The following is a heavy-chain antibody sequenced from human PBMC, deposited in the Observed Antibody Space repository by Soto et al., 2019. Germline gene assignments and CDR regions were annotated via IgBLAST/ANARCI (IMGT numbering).Heavy chain of an antibody. CDR3: ARNEYSTTFYYYGMDV. CDR2: IITIFGTA. CDR1: GGTFSSYA. V-gene: IGHV1-69*01. D-gene: IGHD6-6*01. Sequence: QVQLVQSGAEVKKPGSSVKVSCTASGGTFSSYAITWVRQAPGQGLEWMGRIITIFGTANYDQKLQGRVTLPADESTSTAYRELSSLRSEDTAVYYCARNEYSTTFYYYGMDVWGQGTTVTVPS. J-gene: IGHJ6*02.